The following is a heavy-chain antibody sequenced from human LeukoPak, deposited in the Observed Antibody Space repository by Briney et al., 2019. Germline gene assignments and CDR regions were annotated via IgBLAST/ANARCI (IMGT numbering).Heavy chain of an antibody. CDR2: IYYSGNT. Sequence: SETLFLTCTVSGGSINSYYWSWIRQPPGKGLEWIGYIYYSGNTNYSPSLKSRVTISVDTSKNQFSLKLSSVTAADTAVYYCARHGYDSSGYYPYWGQGTLVTVSS. CDR1: GGSINSYY. V-gene: IGHV4-59*08. D-gene: IGHD3-22*01. CDR3: ARHGYDSSGYYPY. J-gene: IGHJ4*02.